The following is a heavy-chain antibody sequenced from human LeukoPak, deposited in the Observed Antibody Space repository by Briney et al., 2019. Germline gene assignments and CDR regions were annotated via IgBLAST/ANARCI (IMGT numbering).Heavy chain of an antibody. Sequence: GASVKVSCKASGYTFTSYDINWVRQATGQGLEWMGWMNPNSGNTGYAQKFQGRVTMTRNTSISTAYMELSSLRSEDTAVYYCATFYCSSTSCSFDYWGQGTLVTVSS. CDR1: GYTFTSYD. D-gene: IGHD2-2*01. J-gene: IGHJ4*02. CDR3: ATFYCSSTSCSFDY. CDR2: MNPNSGNT. V-gene: IGHV1-8*01.